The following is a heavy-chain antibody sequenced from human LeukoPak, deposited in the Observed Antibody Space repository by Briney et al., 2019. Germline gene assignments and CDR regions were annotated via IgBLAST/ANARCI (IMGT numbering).Heavy chain of an antibody. CDR2: ISDNSYWI. CDR1: GFTFSSYS. V-gene: IGHV3-21*01. CDR3: ARRTCSSTSCHPDYYYYYYMDV. D-gene: IGHD2-2*01. J-gene: IGHJ6*03. Sequence: GGSLRPSCAASGFTFSSYSMSWVRQAPGKGLEWVSSISDNSYWIYYADSVEGRLIISRDNAKNSLYLQMNSLRAEDTAVYYCARRTCSSTSCHPDYYYYYYMDVWGKGTTVTVSS.